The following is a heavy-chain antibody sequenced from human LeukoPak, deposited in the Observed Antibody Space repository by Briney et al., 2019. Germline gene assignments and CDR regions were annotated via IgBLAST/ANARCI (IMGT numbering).Heavy chain of an antibody. Sequence: SETLSLTCAVSGASISSSSYYWGWIRQPPGKGLEWIGSIYYSGSTYYNPSLKSRVTISVDTSKNQFSLKLSSVTAADTAMYYCARDDLYYDTGDYYYASYFQHWGQGTLVTVSS. CDR2: IYYSGST. J-gene: IGHJ1*01. CDR1: GASISSSSYY. D-gene: IGHD3-22*01. CDR3: ARDDLYYDTGDYYYASYFQH. V-gene: IGHV4-39*02.